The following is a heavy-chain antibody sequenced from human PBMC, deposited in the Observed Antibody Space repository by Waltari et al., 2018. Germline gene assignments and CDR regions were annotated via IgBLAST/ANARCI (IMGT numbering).Heavy chain of an antibody. J-gene: IGHJ4*02. D-gene: IGHD5-12*01. V-gene: IGHV1-69*01. CDR1: GGTFSSYA. CDR2: IIPSFGTA. Sequence: QVQLVQSGAEVKKPGSSVKVSCKASGGTFSSYAISWVRQAPGQGLEWMGGIIPSFGTANYAQKFQGRVTITADESTSTAYMELSSLRSEDTAVYYCARLMEMATTSSYYFDYWGQGTLVTVSS. CDR3: ARLMEMATTSSYYFDY.